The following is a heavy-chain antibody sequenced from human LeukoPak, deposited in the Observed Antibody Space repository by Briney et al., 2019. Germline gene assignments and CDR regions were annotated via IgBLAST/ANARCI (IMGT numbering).Heavy chain of an antibody. V-gene: IGHV3-23*01. J-gene: IGHJ4*02. CDR1: GFTFSSYV. Sequence: GGSLRLSCAASGFTFSSYVMSWVRQAPGKGLEWVSGISASGGSTYYADSVEGRFTISRDNSKNTVYLQIKSLRADDTAVYYCAKGRAVDQTFDYWGQGTQLTVSS. CDR3: AKGRAVDQTFDY. CDR2: ISASGGST. D-gene: IGHD2-15*01.